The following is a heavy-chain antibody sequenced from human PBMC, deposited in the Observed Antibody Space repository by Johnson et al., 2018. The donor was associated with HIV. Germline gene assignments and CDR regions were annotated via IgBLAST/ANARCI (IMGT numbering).Heavy chain of an antibody. CDR2: IYRGGNT. CDR3: ALHLTGDSFDI. D-gene: IGHD3-9*01. V-gene: IGHV3-53*01. CDR1: GFTVSSNY. J-gene: IGHJ3*02. Sequence: VQLVESGGGLIQPGGSLRLSCAGSGFTVSSNYMSWVRQAPGKGLEWVSVIYRGGNTYYADSVKGRFTISRDNSKNTLYLQMNSLRAEDTAVYYCALHLTGDSFDIWGQGTMVTVSS.